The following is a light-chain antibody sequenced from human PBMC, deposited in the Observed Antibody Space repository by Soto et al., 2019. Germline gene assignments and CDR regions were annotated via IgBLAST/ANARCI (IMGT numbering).Light chain of an antibody. Sequence: QSVLTQPPSASGTPGQRVTLSCSGSTSNIGRNTVNWYQQFPGAAPNLLIHSDNERPSGIPDRFSGSRSGNSASLAISGLQSEDEADYYCAAWDESPNVPVFGGGTKLTVL. CDR3: AAWDESPNVPV. V-gene: IGLV1-44*01. CDR2: SDN. CDR1: TSNIGRNT. J-gene: IGLJ3*02.